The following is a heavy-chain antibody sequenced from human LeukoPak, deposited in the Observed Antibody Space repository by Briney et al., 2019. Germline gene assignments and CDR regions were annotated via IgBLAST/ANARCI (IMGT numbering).Heavy chain of an antibody. V-gene: IGHV1-69*05. D-gene: IGHD6-6*01. Sequence: SVKVSCKASEGTFSSYAISWVRQAPGQGLEWMGGIIPIFGTANYAQKFQGRVTITTDESTSTAYMELSSLRSEDTAVYYCARDRGIAARPYYFDYWGQGTLVTVSS. CDR3: ARDRGIAARPYYFDY. CDR1: EGTFSSYA. CDR2: IIPIFGTA. J-gene: IGHJ4*02.